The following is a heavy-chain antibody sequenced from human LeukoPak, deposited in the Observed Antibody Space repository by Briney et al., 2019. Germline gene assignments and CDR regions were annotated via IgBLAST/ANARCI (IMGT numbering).Heavy chain of an antibody. V-gene: IGHV1-69*05. J-gene: IGHJ4*02. CDR3: ARGEPGDSSGYYV. Sequence: SVPVSCKASGGTFSSYAISWVRQAPGQGLEWMGGTIPIFGTANYAQKFQGRVTITTDESTSTPYMELSSLRSEDTAVYYCARGEPGDSSGYYVWGQGTLVTVSS. D-gene: IGHD3-22*01. CDR2: TIPIFGTA. CDR1: GGTFSSYA.